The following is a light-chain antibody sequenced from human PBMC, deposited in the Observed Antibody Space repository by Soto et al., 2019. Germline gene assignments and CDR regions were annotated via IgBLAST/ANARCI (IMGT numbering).Light chain of an antibody. J-gene: IGKJ5*01. CDR1: QDIDKF. Sequence: DIQMTQSPSSLSASVGDRVTITCQASQDIDKFSNWYQQKPGKAPKLLIDDASNLQTGFPSRFSGSGSGTHFILTIGSLQPEDVAIYYCQQYADLPITFGQGTRLEIK. V-gene: IGKV1-33*01. CDR2: DAS. CDR3: QQYADLPIT.